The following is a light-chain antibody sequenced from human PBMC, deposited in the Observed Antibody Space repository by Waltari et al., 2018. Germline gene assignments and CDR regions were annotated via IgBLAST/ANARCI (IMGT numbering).Light chain of an antibody. CDR1: SLGPSY. CDR2: GKD. Sequence: SSELTQDPAVSESCGQTVRLTCQGASLGPSYARWYQLNPGQAPVLVTYGKDKRPSGIPDRISGYSSGTTSALTITGAQAEDEADYYCSSRNGRANQVVFAGGTKVTVL. CDR3: SSRNGRANQVV. J-gene: IGLJ3*02. V-gene: IGLV3-19*01.